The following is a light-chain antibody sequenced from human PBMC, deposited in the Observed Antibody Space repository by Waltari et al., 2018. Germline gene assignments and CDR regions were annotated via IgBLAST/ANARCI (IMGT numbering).Light chain of an antibody. Sequence: QSALTQPASVSGSPGQSITISCTGTSSDVGGYNSVSWYQDHPGQAPKVIIYDVSDRPSGLSERFSGSKSGNTASLTISGLQAEDEAEYYCSSQSSDNVVLFGGGTKLTVL. CDR1: SSDVGGYNS. V-gene: IGLV2-14*03. CDR2: DVS. CDR3: SSQSSDNVVL. J-gene: IGLJ2*01.